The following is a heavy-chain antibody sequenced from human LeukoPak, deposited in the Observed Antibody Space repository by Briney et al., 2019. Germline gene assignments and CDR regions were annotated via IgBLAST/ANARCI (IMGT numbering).Heavy chain of an antibody. Sequence: SVKVSCKASGGSFISHAISWVRQAPGQGLEWMAGIIPIFGTPKYTQKFQGRVTITANESTSTAYMELSSLRSEDTAVYYCARSSWTGGYSDQGDWGQGTRVTVSS. CDR3: ARSSWTGGYSDQGD. J-gene: IGHJ4*02. V-gene: IGHV1-69*13. CDR1: GGSFISHA. D-gene: IGHD5-18*01. CDR2: IIPIFGTP.